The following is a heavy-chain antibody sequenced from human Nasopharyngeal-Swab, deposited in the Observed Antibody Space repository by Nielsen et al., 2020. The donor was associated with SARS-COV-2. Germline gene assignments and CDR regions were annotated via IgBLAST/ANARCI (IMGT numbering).Heavy chain of an antibody. V-gene: IGHV4-34*01. D-gene: IGHD6-13*01. CDR1: GGSFSGYY. Sequence: SETLSLTCAVYGGSFSGYYWSWIRQPPGKGLEWIGEINHSGSTNYNPSLKSRVTISVDTSKNQFSLKLSSVTAADTAVYYCARGPDIGGYSSSWYGRRYYYYGMDVWGQGTTVTVSS. J-gene: IGHJ6*02. CDR2: INHSGST. CDR3: ARGPDIGGYSSSWYGRRYYYYGMDV.